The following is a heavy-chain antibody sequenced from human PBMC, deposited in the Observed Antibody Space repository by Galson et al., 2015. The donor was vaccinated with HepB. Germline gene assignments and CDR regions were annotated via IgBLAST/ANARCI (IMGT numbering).Heavy chain of an antibody. Sequence: TLSLTCTVSGGSITSGGYYWTWIRQHPGKGLEWIGYIYYSGITYYNPSLKGRVVISADSSKRQFSLKLSPVTAADTAVYYCGRGGDYDFWNASGRRYFFDSWGQGALVIVSS. CDR1: GGSITSGGYY. CDR2: IYYSGIT. CDR3: GRGGDYDFWNASGRRYFFDS. D-gene: IGHD3-3*01. V-gene: IGHV4-31*03. J-gene: IGHJ4*02.